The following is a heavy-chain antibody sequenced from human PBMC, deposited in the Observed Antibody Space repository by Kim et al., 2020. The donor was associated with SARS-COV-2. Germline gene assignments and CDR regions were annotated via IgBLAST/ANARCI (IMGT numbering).Heavy chain of an antibody. J-gene: IGHJ4*02. CDR2: IRSKAYGGTT. V-gene: IGHV3-49*03. Sequence: GGSLRLSCTASGFTFGDYAMSWFRQAPGKGLEWVGFIRSKAYGGTTEYAASVKGRFTISRDDSKSIAYLQMNSLKTEDTAVYYCTRDPYPDSSGYPFDYWGQGTLVTVSS. CDR3: TRDPYPDSSGYPFDY. D-gene: IGHD3-22*01. CDR1: GFTFGDYA.